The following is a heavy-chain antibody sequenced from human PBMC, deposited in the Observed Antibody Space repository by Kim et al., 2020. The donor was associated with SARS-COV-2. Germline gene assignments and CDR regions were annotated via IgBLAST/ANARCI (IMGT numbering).Heavy chain of an antibody. D-gene: IGHD3-16*01. Sequence: TIYYADSVKCRFTISRDNAKNSLYLQMNSLRAEDTAVYYCASSRGYYFDYWGQGALVTVSS. V-gene: IGHV3-48*03. J-gene: IGHJ4*02. CDR3: ASSRGYYFDY. CDR2: TI.